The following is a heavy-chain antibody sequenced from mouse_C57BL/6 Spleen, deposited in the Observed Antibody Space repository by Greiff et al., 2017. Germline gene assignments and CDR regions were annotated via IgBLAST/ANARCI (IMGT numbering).Heavy chain of an antibody. J-gene: IGHJ1*03. V-gene: IGHV3-6*01. CDR1: GYSITSGYY. CDR2: ISYDGSN. D-gene: IGHD1-1*01. Sequence: VQLKESGPGLVKPSQSLSLTCSVTGYSITSGYYWNWIRQFPGNKLEWMGYISYDGSNNYNPSLKNRISITRDTSKNQFFLKLNSVTTEDTATYYCAREGYYGSPPHWYFDVWGTGTTVTVSS. CDR3: AREGYYGSPPHWYFDV.